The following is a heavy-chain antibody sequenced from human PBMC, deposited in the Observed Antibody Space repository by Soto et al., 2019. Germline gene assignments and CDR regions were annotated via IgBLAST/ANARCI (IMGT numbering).Heavy chain of an antibody. CDR3: ARDLAYIREF. Sequence: ASVKVSCKASGYSFTAYCISWVRQAPGQGLEWMGWISTAHSDIGYAQKFQGRVTMTTDTSTSTAYMELRSLRSDDTAVYYCARDLAYIREFWGQGTLVTVSS. CDR1: GYSFTAYC. V-gene: IGHV1-18*01. CDR2: ISTAHSDI. J-gene: IGHJ4*02. D-gene: IGHD4-17*01.